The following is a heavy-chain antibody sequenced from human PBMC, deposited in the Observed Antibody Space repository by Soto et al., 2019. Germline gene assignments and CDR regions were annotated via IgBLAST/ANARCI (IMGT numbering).Heavy chain of an antibody. CDR1: GGSFSGYY. V-gene: IGHV4-34*01. CDR2: INHSGST. CDR3: ARGDRGRESDP. J-gene: IGHJ5*02. Sequence: QVKLQQWGAGLLKPSETLSLTCAVYGGSFSGYYWSWIRQPPGKGLEWIGEINHSGSTNYNPSLKSRVTILVDTSKKQFSLKLSSVTAADTAVYYCARGDRGRESDPWGQGTLVTVSS.